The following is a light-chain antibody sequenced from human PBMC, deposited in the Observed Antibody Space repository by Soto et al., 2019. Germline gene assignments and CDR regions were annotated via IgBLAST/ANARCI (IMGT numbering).Light chain of an antibody. CDR2: DVS. CDR3: CSYAGSYTLYV. Sequence: QSALTQPRSVSGSPGQSVTISCTGTSSDFGGDDFVSWYQHHPAKAPKLMIYDVSKRPSGVPDRFSGSKSGNTASLTISGLQAEDEADYYCCSYAGSYTLYVFGTGTKV. V-gene: IGLV2-11*01. J-gene: IGLJ1*01. CDR1: SSDFGGDDF.